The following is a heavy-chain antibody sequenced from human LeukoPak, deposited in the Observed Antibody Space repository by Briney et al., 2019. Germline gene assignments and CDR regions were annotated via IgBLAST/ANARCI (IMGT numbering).Heavy chain of an antibody. CDR1: GFTFSNYM. D-gene: IGHD1-20*01. V-gene: IGHV3-74*01. Sequence: GGSLRLSCAASGFTFSNYMMHWVRQAPGKGLVWVSRIKSDGITITYADSVKGRFTISRDNAKNTLYLLMNSLRAEDTAVYYCLRDLNWSLDQWGQGTLVTVSS. CDR3: LRDLNWSLDQ. CDR2: IKSDGITI. J-gene: IGHJ4*02.